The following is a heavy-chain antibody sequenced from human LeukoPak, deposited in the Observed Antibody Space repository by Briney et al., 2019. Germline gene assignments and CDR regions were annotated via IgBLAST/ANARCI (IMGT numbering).Heavy chain of an antibody. CDR2: INPNSGGT. V-gene: IGHV1-2*04. Sequence: AAVKVSCKASGYTFTGYYMHWVRQAPGQGLKWMGWINPNSGGTNYAQKFQGWVTMTRDTSISTAYMELSRLRSDDTAVYYCARANSDSSGYYYYYYGMDVWGQGTTVTVS. CDR1: GYTFTGYY. D-gene: IGHD3-22*01. J-gene: IGHJ6*02. CDR3: ARANSDSSGYYYYYYGMDV.